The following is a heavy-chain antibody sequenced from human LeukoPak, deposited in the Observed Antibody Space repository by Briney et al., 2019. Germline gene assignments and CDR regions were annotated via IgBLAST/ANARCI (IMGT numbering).Heavy chain of an antibody. J-gene: IGHJ4*02. Sequence: SGTLSLTCAVSGGSISSSNWWSWVRQPPGKGLEWIGEIYHSGSTNYNPSLKSRVTISVDKPKNQFSLKLSSVTAADTAVYYCARLRIAVAGYFDYWGQGTLVTVSS. CDR2: IYHSGST. V-gene: IGHV4-4*02. CDR1: GGSISSSNW. CDR3: ARLRIAVAGYFDY. D-gene: IGHD6-19*01.